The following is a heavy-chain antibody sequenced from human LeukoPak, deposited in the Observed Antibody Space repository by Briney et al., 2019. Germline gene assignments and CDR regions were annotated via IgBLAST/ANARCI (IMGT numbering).Heavy chain of an antibody. Sequence: HPGGSLRLSCAPSVYTFSIFAMSWLPQARGKGRESGSDIRGRRGSTYYADSVKGRFTISRDNSKNTPYLQMSSLRAEDTAVYYCAKVRGDIVVVVAATPFDYWGQGTLVTVSS. CDR3: AKVRGDIVVVVAATPFDY. CDR2: IRGRRGST. D-gene: IGHD2-15*01. J-gene: IGHJ4*02. V-gene: IGHV3-23*01. CDR1: VYTFSIFA.